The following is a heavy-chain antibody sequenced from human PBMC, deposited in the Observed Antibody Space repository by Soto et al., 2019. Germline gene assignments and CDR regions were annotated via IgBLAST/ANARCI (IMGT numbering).Heavy chain of an antibody. V-gene: IGHV1-18*01. CDR3: AKTANGWFSAFDI. CDR1: GYAFTSHG. Sequence: GASVKVSCKASGYAFTSHGISWVRQAPGRGLEWMGWISAYGGNTNYAQKFQGRVTMTKDTSTSTAYMELNSLRAEDTAVYYCAKTANGWFSAFDIWGQGTMVTVSS. CDR2: ISAYGGNT. J-gene: IGHJ3*02. D-gene: IGHD6-19*01.